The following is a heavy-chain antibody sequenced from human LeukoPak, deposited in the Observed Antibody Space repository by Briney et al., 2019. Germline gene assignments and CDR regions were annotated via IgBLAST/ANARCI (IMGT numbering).Heavy chain of an antibody. V-gene: IGHV1-8*01. CDR3: ARSRSIAARKFYYGMDV. CDR2: MNPNSGNT. D-gene: IGHD6-6*01. CDR1: GYTFTSYD. Sequence: ASVTVSCKASGYTFTSYDINWVRQATGQGLEWMGWMNPNSGNTGYAQKFQGRVTMTRNTSISTAYMELSSLRSEDTAVYYCARSRSIAARKFYYGMDVWGQGTTVTVSS. J-gene: IGHJ6*02.